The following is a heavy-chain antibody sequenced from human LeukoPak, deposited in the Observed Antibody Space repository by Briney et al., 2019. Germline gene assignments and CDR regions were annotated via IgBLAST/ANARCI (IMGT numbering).Heavy chain of an antibody. CDR2: INHSGST. CDR3: ARGRRYYDSVGAFDI. Sequence: SETLSLTCAVYGGSFSGYYWSWIRQPPGKGLEWIGEINHSGSTNYNPSLKSRVTISVDTSKNQFSLKLSSVTAADTAVYYCARGRRYYDSVGAFDIWGQGTMVTVSS. CDR1: GGSFSGYY. D-gene: IGHD3-22*01. V-gene: IGHV4-34*01. J-gene: IGHJ3*02.